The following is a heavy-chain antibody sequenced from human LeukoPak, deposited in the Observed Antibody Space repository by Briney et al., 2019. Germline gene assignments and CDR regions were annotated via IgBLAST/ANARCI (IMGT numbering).Heavy chain of an antibody. CDR1: GGTFSSYA. CDR2: IIPIFGTA. V-gene: IGHV1-69*05. D-gene: IGHD3-10*01. CDR3: AREPMVRGVIITPHSHTRGLH. Sequence: SVKVSCKASGGTFSSYAISWVRQAPGQGLEWMGGIIPIFGTANYAQKFQGRVTITTDESTSTAYMELSSLRSEDTAVYYCAREPMVRGVIITPHSHTRGLHWGQGTLVTVSS. J-gene: IGHJ4*02.